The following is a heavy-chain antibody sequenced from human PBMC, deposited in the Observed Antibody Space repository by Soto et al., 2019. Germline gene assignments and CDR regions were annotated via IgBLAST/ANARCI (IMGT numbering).Heavy chain of an antibody. CDR1: GYTFTSYG. Sequence: QVQLVQSGAEVKKPGASVKVSCKASGYTFTSYGISWVRQAPGQGLEWMGWISAYNGNTNYAQKLQGRVTMTTDTSTSTAYMELRSLRSDDTAVYYCARDYGDYDSSGYYIDAFDIWGQGTMVTVSS. D-gene: IGHD3-22*01. CDR2: ISAYNGNT. V-gene: IGHV1-18*01. CDR3: ARDYGDYDSSGYYIDAFDI. J-gene: IGHJ3*02.